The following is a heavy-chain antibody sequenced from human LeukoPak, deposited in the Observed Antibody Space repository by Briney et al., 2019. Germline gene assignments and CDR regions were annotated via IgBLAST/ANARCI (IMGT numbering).Heavy chain of an antibody. J-gene: IGHJ4*02. CDR2: IYYSGNT. D-gene: IGHD3/OR15-3a*01. CDR3: ARQTGSGLFILP. CDR1: GVSISSSNSY. Sequence: PSETLSLTCTVSGVSISSSNSYWGWIRQPPGKGLEWIGSIYYSGNTYYNASLKSQVSISIDTSKNQFSLKLTSVTAADTAVYYCARQTGSGLFILPGGQGTLVSVSS. V-gene: IGHV4-39*01.